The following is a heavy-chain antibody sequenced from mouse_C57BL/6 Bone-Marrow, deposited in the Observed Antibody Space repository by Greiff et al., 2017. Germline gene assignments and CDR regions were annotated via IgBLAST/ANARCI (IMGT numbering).Heavy chain of an antibody. CDR1: GYTFTDYY. CDR2: IYPGSGNP. J-gene: IGHJ3*01. D-gene: IGHD2-4*01. CDR3: ARSERLRRAWFAY. V-gene: IGHV1-76*01. Sequence: QVQLQQSGAELVRPGASVKLSCKASGYTFTDYYINWVKQRPGQGLEWIARIYPGSGNPYYNEKFKGKATLTAAKSSSTAYMQLSSLTSEDSAVYFCARSERLRRAWFAYWGQGTLVTVSA.